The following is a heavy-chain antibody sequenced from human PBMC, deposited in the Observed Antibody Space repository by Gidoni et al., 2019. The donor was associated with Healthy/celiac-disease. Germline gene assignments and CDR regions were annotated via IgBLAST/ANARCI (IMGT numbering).Heavy chain of an antibody. D-gene: IGHD2-15*01. CDR1: GYTFTSYV. V-gene: IGHV1-18*01. Sequence: QVQLVQSGAEVKKPGASVKVSCKASGYTFTSYVISWVRQAPGQGPEWMGWISAYNGNTNDAQKLQGRVTMTTDTSTSTAYMELRSLRSDDTAVYYCARESRYCSGGSCYYNYYYGMDVWGQGTTVTVSS. J-gene: IGHJ6*02. CDR3: ARESRYCSGGSCYYNYYYGMDV. CDR2: ISAYNGNT.